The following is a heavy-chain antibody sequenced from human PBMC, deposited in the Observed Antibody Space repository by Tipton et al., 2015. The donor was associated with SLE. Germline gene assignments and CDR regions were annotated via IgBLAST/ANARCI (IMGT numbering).Heavy chain of an antibody. D-gene: IGHD6-19*01. CDR2: ISSNNIAT. Sequence: GSLRLSCATSEFTFNKFDFHWVRQAPGKGLEWVASISSNNIATHADSLKGRFSISRDNVKNSLYLQMSSLRAEDTAFYYCAKDAGPAVAGTGNFESWGQGTLVTVSS. J-gene: IGHJ4*02. CDR1: EFTFNKFD. CDR3: AKDAGPAVAGTGNFES. V-gene: IGHV3-21*04.